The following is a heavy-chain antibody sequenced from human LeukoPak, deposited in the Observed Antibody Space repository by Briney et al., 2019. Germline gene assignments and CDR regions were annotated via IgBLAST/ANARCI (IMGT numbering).Heavy chain of an antibody. CDR3: ARGSVYFDS. Sequence: SETLSLTCTVSGGSISSYYVSWIRQPPGKGLEWIGYISYTGSTDYNPSLKSRATISVDMSKNQFSLKVSSVTAADTAVYYCARGSVYFDSWGQGTLVTVSS. V-gene: IGHV4-59*01. J-gene: IGHJ4*02. CDR2: ISYTGST. CDR1: GGSISSYY.